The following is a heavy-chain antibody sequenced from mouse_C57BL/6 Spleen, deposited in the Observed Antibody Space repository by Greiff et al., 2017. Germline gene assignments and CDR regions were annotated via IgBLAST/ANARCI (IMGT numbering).Heavy chain of an antibody. CDR1: GYAFTNYL. Sequence: VQLQQSGAELVRPGTSVKVSCKASGYAFTNYLIEWVKQRPGQGLEWIGVINPGSGGTNYNEKFKGKATLTADKSSSAAYMQLSSLTSEDSAVYVCARYGYDGAGDYWGQGTTLTVSS. J-gene: IGHJ2*01. D-gene: IGHD2-2*01. CDR3: ARYGYDGAGDY. V-gene: IGHV1-54*01. CDR2: INPGSGGT.